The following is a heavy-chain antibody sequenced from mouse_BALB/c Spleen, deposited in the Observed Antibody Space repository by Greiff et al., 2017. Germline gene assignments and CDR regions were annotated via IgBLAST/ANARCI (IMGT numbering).Heavy chain of an antibody. CDR2: IRNKANGYTT. CDR3: ARDSSGYVYYYAMDY. Sequence: EVQLVESGGGLVQPGGSLRLSCATSGFTFTDYYMSWVRQTPGKALEWLGFIRNKANGYTTEYSASVKGRFTISRDNSQSILYLQMNTLRAEDSATYYCARDSSGYVYYYAMDYWGQGTSVTVSS. D-gene: IGHD3-1*01. J-gene: IGHJ4*01. V-gene: IGHV7-3*02. CDR1: GFTFTDYY.